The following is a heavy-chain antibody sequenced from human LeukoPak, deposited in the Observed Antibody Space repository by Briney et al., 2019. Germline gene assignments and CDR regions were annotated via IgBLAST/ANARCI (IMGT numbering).Heavy chain of an antibody. J-gene: IGHJ4*02. CDR2: IKQDGSEK. V-gene: IGHV3-7*01. CDR1: GFTFSNAW. CDR3: ARRYFDY. Sequence: GGSLRLSCAASGFTFSNAWMSWVRLTPGKGLEWVANIKQDGSEKYYVDSVKGRFTISRDNAKNSLYLQMNSLRAEDTAVYYCARRYFDYWGQGTLVTVSS.